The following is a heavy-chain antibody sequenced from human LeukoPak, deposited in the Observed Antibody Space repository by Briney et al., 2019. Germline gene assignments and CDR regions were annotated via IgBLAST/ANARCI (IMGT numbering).Heavy chain of an antibody. V-gene: IGHV3-21*01. CDR3: ASIGRDGYNYHHY. J-gene: IGHJ4*02. D-gene: IGHD5-24*01. CDR2: ISSSSSYI. Sequence: PGGSLRLSCAASGFTFSSYSMNWVRQAPGKGLEWVSSISSSSSYIYYADSVMGRFTISRDNAKNSLYLQMNSLRAEDTAVYYCASIGRDGYNYHHYWGQGTLVTVSS. CDR1: GFTFSSYS.